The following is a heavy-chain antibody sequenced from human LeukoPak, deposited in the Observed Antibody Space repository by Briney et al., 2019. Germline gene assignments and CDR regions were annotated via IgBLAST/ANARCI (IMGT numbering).Heavy chain of an antibody. Sequence: SETLSLTCSVSGYSISSGYYWGWIRQPPGKGLAWIGSISHSGSTYYNPSLKSRVTISVDTSKNQFSLNLSSVTAADTAVYYCARDSGYYDFWSGYFLSATPGGGFDPWGQGTLVTVSS. CDR2: ISHSGST. CDR1: GYSISSGYY. CDR3: ARDSGYYDFWSGYFLSATPGGGFDP. J-gene: IGHJ5*02. V-gene: IGHV4-38-2*02. D-gene: IGHD3-3*01.